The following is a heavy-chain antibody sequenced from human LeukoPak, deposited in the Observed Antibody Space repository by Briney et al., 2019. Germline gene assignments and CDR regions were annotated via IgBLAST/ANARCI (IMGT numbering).Heavy chain of an antibody. CDR3: ARGGYSYGYGNRYFDL. CDR2: INHSGST. J-gene: IGHJ2*01. V-gene: IGHV4-34*01. CDR1: GGSISSYY. D-gene: IGHD5-18*01. Sequence: SETLSLTCTVSGGSISSYYWSWIRQPPGKGLEWIGEINHSGSTNYNPSLKSRVTISVDTSKNQFSLKLSSVTAADTAVYYCARGGYSYGYGNRYFDLRGRGTLVTVSS.